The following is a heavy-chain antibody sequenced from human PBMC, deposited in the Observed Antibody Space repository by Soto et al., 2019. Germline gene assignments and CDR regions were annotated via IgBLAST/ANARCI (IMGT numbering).Heavy chain of an antibody. CDR2: IIPILGIA. D-gene: IGHD3-22*01. CDR3: AREPNSLYYYDSSGSDAFDI. J-gene: IGHJ3*02. V-gene: IGHV1-69*02. Sequence: ASVKVSCKASGGTFSSYTISWVRQAPGQGLEWMGRIIPILGIANYAQKFQGRVTITADKSTSTAYMELSSLRSEDTAVYYCAREPNSLYYYDSSGSDAFDIWGQGTMVTVSS. CDR1: GGTFSSYT.